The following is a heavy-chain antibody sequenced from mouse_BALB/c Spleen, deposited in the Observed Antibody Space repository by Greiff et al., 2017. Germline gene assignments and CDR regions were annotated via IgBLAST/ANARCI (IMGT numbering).Heavy chain of an antibody. Sequence: DVMLVESGGGLVQPGGSLKLSCAASGFTFSSYTMSWVRQTPEKRLEWVAYISNGGGSTYYPATVKGRFTISRDNAKNTLYLQMSSLKSEDTAMYYCARHGRYDAWFAYWGQGTLVTVSA. CDR2: ISNGGGST. D-gene: IGHD2-14*01. J-gene: IGHJ3*01. CDR1: GFTFSSYT. V-gene: IGHV5-12-2*01. CDR3: ARHGRYDAWFAY.